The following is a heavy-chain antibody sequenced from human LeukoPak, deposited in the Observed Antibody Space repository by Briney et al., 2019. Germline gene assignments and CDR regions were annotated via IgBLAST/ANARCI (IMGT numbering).Heavy chain of an antibody. J-gene: IGHJ5*02. Sequence: ASVKVSCKASGYTFTSYDINWVRQATGQGLEWVGWMNPNSGITGYAQKFQGRVTMTKDTSISTAYMELSGLRSEDMAVYYCARDYGGNSGWFDPWGQGTLVTVSS. CDR1: GYTFTSYD. D-gene: IGHD4-23*01. CDR3: ARDYGGNSGWFDP. CDR2: MNPNSGIT. V-gene: IGHV1-8*01.